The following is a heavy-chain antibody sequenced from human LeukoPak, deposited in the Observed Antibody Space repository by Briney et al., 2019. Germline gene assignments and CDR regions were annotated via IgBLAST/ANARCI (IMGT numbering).Heavy chain of an antibody. CDR2: IKQDGSEK. CDR1: GFTFSRYW. Sequence: QPGGSLRLSFAASGFTFSRYWMIWVRQAPGKGLEWVANIKQDGSEKYYVDSVKGRFTISRDNAKNSLYLQMNSLRAEDTAVYYCAREDYSNWGAFDIWGQGTMVTVSS. J-gene: IGHJ3*02. D-gene: IGHD4-4*01. CDR3: AREDYSNWGAFDI. V-gene: IGHV3-7*01.